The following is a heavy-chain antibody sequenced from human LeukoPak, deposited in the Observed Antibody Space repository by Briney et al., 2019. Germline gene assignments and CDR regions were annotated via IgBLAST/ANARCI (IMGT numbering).Heavy chain of an antibody. J-gene: IGHJ6*02. CDR3: ARVEDIVVVPASHYYYGMDV. D-gene: IGHD2-2*01. V-gene: IGHV3-23*01. Sequence: PGGSLRLSCAASGFTFSSYAMSWVRQAPGKGLEWVSSISGSGGSTYYADSVKGRFTISRDNSNNTLYLQMNSLRAEDTAVYYCARVEDIVVVPASHYYYGMDVWGQGSTVTVSS. CDR2: ISGSGGST. CDR1: GFTFSSYA.